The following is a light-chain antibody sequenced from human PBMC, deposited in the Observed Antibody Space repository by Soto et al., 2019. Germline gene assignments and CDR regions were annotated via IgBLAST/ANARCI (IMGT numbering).Light chain of an antibody. J-gene: IGKJ5*01. V-gene: IGKV3-20*01. Sequence: DIVLTQSPGTLSFSPGERATLSCRASQSVSSNYLAWYQQKPGQAPRLLIYGASSRATGIPDRFSGSGSGTDFTLTISRLEPEDFAVYYCQQYGRSITFGQGTRLEMK. CDR3: QQYGRSIT. CDR2: GAS. CDR1: QSVSSNY.